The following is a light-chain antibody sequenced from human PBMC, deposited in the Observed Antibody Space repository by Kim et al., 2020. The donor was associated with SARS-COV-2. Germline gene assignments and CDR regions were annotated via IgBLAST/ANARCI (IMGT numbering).Light chain of an antibody. CDR3: QVWDSSNNHRV. V-gene: IGLV3-21*04. CDR1: NIESKS. CDR2: YDT. J-gene: IGLJ1*01. Sequence: SYELTQPPSVSVAPGKTASITCGGDNIESKSVHWYQQKPGQAPVLVINYDTDRPSGIPERFSGSNSGNTATLTISRVEAEDEADYYCQVWDSSNNHRVFGAGTKVTVL.